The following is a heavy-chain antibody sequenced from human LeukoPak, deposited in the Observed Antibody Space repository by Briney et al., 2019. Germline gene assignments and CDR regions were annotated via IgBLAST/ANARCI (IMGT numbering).Heavy chain of an antibody. CDR2: IYSGGTT. J-gene: IGHJ6*02. Sequence: GGSLRLSCAASGFTVSSNCMNWVCQAPGKGLEWVSVIYSGGTTYYADSVKGRFTISRDNSKKTMYLQMNSLRADDTAVYYCARDPGAYDSSGYSLGYYYGMNVWGQGTTVSVSS. D-gene: IGHD3-22*01. CDR3: ARDPGAYDSSGYSLGYYYGMNV. V-gene: IGHV3-66*01. CDR1: GFTVSSNC.